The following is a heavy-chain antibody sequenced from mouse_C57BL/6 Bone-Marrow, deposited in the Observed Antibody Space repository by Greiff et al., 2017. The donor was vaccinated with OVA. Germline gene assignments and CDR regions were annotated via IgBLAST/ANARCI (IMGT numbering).Heavy chain of an antibody. J-gene: IGHJ2*01. V-gene: IGHV1-59*01. CDR3: ARHFSLSFDY. CDR1: GYTFTSYW. Sequence: VQLQQPGAELVRPGPSVKLSCKASGYTFTSYWMHWVKQRPGQGLEWIGVIDPSDSYTNYNQKFKGKATLTVDTSSSTAYMQLSSLTSEDSAVYYCARHFSLSFDYWGQGTTLTVSS. CDR2: IDPSDSYT. D-gene: IGHD6-1*01.